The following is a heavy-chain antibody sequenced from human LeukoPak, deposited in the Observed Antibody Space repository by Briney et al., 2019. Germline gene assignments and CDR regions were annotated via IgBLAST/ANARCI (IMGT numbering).Heavy chain of an antibody. CDR3: ARIGYSSSFAKIFQH. V-gene: IGHV4-34*01. CDR2: INHSGST. CDR1: GGSFSGYY. D-gene: IGHD6-13*01. Sequence: SETLSLTCAVYGGSFSGYYWSWIRQPPGKGLEWIGEINHSGSTNYDPSLKSRVTISVDTSKNQFSLKLSSVTAADTAVYYCARIGYSSSFAKIFQHWGQGTLVTVSS. J-gene: IGHJ1*01.